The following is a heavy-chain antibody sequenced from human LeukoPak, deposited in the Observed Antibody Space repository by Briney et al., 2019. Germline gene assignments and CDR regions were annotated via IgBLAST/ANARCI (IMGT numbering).Heavy chain of an antibody. J-gene: IGHJ6*03. Sequence: GGSLRLSCASSGFTFSGSAMHWVRQASGKGLEWVGRIRSKANIYATAYAASVKGSFTSSRDDSKNTAYLPMNSLKAEDTALSYCTTYYYDSSGYYADRGYYYYMDVWGKGTTVTVSS. CDR1: GFTFSGSA. CDR2: IRSKANIYAT. CDR3: TTYYYDSSGYYADRGYYYYMDV. D-gene: IGHD3-22*01. V-gene: IGHV3-73*01.